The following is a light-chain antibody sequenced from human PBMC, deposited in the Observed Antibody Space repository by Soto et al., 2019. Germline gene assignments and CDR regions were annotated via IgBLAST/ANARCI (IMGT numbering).Light chain of an antibody. Sequence: SYELTQPPSVSVSPGQTARIACSGDALPKQYAYWYQQKPGQAPVLLIYKDKERPSGIPERFSGSSSGTTVTLTIGGVQAEDEADYYCQSSDRGDTYWVFSGGTKLTVL. CDR3: QSSDRGDTYWV. CDR2: KDK. CDR1: ALPKQY. J-gene: IGLJ3*02. V-gene: IGLV3-25*02.